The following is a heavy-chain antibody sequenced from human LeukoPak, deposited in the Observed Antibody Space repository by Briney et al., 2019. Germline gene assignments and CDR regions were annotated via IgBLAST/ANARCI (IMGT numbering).Heavy chain of an antibody. V-gene: IGHV3-23*01. CDR2: VSSSGGTT. J-gene: IGHJ6*02. CDR3: AKEDTAMVTLYYYYGMDV. D-gene: IGHD5-18*01. Sequence: GGSLRLSCAASGFMFTSYAMSWVRQAPGKGLEWLSVVSSSGGTTYYADSVKGRFTISRDNSKNTLYLQMNSLRAEDTAVYYCAKEDTAMVTLYYYYGMDVWGQGTTVTVSS. CDR1: GFMFTSYA.